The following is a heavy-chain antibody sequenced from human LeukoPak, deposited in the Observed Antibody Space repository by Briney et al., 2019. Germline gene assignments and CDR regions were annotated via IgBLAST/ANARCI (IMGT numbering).Heavy chain of an antibody. J-gene: IGHJ6*03. D-gene: IGHD2-15*01. CDR1: GGSISSYY. V-gene: IGHV4-59*01. CDR2: IYYSEST. Sequence: SETLSLTCTVSGGSISSYYWSWIRQPPGKGLEWIGYIYYSESTNYNPSPKSRVTISVDTSKNQFSLKLSSVTAADTAVYYCARSVEGYCSGTSCYYYYYYMDVWGKGTTVTVSS. CDR3: ARSVEGYCSGTSCYYYYYYMDV.